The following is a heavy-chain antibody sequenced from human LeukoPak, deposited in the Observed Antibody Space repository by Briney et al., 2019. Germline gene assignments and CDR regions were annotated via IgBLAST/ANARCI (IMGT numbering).Heavy chain of an antibody. CDR1: GGSFSGYY. CDR2: INQSGST. CDR3: ARRRKRMLVGVIRGRSDYYSHYYMDV. V-gene: IGHV4-34*01. Sequence: SETLSLTCAVYGGSFSGYYWGWIRQPPGKGLEWIGQINQSGSTNYNPSLKSRVSISLDTSKNQFSLRLSSVTAADTAVYFCARRRKRMLVGVIRGRSDYYSHYYMDVWGKGTTVTVSS. J-gene: IGHJ6*03. D-gene: IGHD2-21*01.